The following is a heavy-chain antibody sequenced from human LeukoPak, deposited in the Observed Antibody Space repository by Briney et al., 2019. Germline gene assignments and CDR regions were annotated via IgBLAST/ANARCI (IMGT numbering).Heavy chain of an antibody. J-gene: IGHJ6*03. V-gene: IGHV3-66*01. Sequence: GGSLRLSCAASAFSVSTNYMSWVRQAPGKGLEWVSVMYTVGTTHYADSVKGRPTISRDNAKNSLYLQMNSLRAEDTAVYYCARAAEQLVGVWAVYHYYYMDVWGKGTTVTVSS. CDR2: MYTVGTT. CDR1: AFSVSTNY. D-gene: IGHD6-6*01. CDR3: ARAAEQLVGVWAVYHYYYMDV.